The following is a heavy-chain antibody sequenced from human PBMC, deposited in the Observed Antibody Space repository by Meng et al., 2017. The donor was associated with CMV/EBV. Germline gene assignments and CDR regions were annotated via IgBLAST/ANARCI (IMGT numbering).Heavy chain of an antibody. V-gene: IGHV4-39*07. D-gene: IGHD3-22*01. CDR1: GGSISSSSYY. CDR2: IYYSGST. Sequence: QLQLDESGPGLVKPSETLSLTCTVSGGSISSSSYYWGWIRQPPGKGLEWIGSIYYSGSTYYNPSLKSRVTISVDTSKNQFSLKLSSVTAADTAVYYCARGVVTMIVVYDPWGQGTLVTVSS. J-gene: IGHJ5*02. CDR3: ARGVVTMIVVYDP.